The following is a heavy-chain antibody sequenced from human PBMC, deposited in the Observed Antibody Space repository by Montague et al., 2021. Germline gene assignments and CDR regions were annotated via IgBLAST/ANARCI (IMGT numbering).Heavy chain of an antibody. CDR1: RSLINSDYY. J-gene: IGHJ6*03. V-gene: IGHV4-4*07. Sequence: SETLSLTCTVSRSLINSDYYWGWIRQPAGKGLEWIGRLSNGGSTNSNPSLKSRVSMSVDTSKNQFSLKLSSVTAADTAVYFCARDTVGASGYFYYYYMDVWGRGTTVTVSS. CDR2: LSNGGST. D-gene: IGHD1-26*01. CDR3: ARDTVGASGYFYYYYMDV.